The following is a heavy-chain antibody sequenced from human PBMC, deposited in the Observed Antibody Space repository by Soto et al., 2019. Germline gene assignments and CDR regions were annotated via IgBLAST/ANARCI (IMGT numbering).Heavy chain of an antibody. Sequence: QVQLVQSGAEVKKPGASVKVSCKASGYTFTSYDINWVRQATGQGLEWMGWMNPNSGNTGYAQKFQGRVTMARNTSISTDDMELSSLRSEDTDVYYCARRDVVPAAIFDSYYSGMDVWGQGTTVTVSS. V-gene: IGHV1-8*01. CDR3: ARRDVVPAAIFDSYYSGMDV. CDR2: MNPNSGNT. J-gene: IGHJ6*02. CDR1: GYTFTSYD. D-gene: IGHD2-2*01.